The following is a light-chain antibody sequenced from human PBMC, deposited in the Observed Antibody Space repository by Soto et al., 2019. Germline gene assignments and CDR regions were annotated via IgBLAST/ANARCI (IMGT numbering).Light chain of an antibody. CDR1: QSISSY. Sequence: DIQMTQSPSSLSASVGDRVTITCRASQSISSYLNWYQQTQGKAPKXXIYAAASLQSGVPSRFSGSGAGTDCTRTISSLQPEDVKTDYCQQSYGTTPTFGQGTKVDIK. V-gene: IGKV1-39*01. CDR2: AAA. CDR3: QQSYGTTPT. J-gene: IGKJ1*01.